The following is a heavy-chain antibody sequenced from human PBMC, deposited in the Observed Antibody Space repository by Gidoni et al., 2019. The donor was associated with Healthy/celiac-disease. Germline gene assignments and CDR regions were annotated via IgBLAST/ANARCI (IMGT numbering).Heavy chain of an antibody. D-gene: IGHD5-12*01. CDR2: IIPIFGTA. CDR1: GGTFSSYA. Sequence: QVQLVQSGAEVKKPGSSVKVSCKASGGTFSSYASSWVRQAPGRGLEWMGGIIPIFGTANYAKKFQGRVTITADESTSTAYMELSSLRSEDTAVYYCARGPSGSFFDYWGQGTLVTVSS. V-gene: IGHV1-69*01. CDR3: ARGPSGSFFDY. J-gene: IGHJ4*02.